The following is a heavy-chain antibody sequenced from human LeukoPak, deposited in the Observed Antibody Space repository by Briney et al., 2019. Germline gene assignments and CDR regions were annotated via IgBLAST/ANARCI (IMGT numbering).Heavy chain of an antibody. CDR1: GYTFTSYY. V-gene: IGHV1-18*04. D-gene: IGHD2-15*01. CDR3: ARWGPYPYSTSGI. Sequence: ASVKVSCKASGYTFTSYYMHWVRQAPGQGLEWMGWISAYNGNTNYAQKLQGRVTMTTDTSTSTAYMELRSLRSDDTAVYYCARWGPYPYSTSGIWGQGTMVTVSS. J-gene: IGHJ3*02. CDR2: ISAYNGNT.